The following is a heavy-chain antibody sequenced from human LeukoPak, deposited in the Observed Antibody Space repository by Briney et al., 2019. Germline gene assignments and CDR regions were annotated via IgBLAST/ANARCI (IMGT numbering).Heavy chain of an antibody. CDR2: ISGSGGST. Sequence: PGGSLRLSCAASGFIFSSYAMSWVRQAPGKGLEWVSAISGSGGSTYYADSVKGRFTISRDNSKNTLYLQMNSLRAEDTAVYYCAKGTQIFGVERTFDYWGQGTLVTVSS. CDR1: GFIFSSYA. J-gene: IGHJ4*02. CDR3: AKGTQIFGVERTFDY. V-gene: IGHV3-23*01. D-gene: IGHD3-3*01.